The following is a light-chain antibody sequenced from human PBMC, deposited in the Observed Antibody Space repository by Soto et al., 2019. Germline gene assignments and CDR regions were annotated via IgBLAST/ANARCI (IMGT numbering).Light chain of an antibody. Sequence: EIVMTQSPATLSVSPGERATLSCRASQSVYNNLAWYQQKPGQAPRLLIYGASTRATGIPARFSVSGSGTEFTLTISSLQSEDFATYYCQQSHSFPLTFGGGTKVDI. CDR3: QQSHSFPLT. CDR2: GAS. J-gene: IGKJ4*01. V-gene: IGKV3-15*01. CDR1: QSVYNN.